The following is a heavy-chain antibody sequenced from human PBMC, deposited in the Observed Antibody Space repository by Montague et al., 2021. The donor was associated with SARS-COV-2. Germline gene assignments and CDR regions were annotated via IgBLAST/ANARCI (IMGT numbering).Heavy chain of an antibody. CDR3: ARDYFNSSWYDRHYYYYYGMDV. D-gene: IGHD6-13*01. V-gene: IGHV3-7*01. CDR1: GFTFSNYC. Sequence: SLRLSCAASGFTFSNYCMRWVRQAPGKGLEWVANIKHDGSDKYYVDSVKGRFTVSRDNSKKSLYLQMNSLRAEDTAVYYCARDYFNSSWYDRHYYYYYGMDVWGQGTTVTVSS. J-gene: IGHJ6*02. CDR2: IKHDGSDK.